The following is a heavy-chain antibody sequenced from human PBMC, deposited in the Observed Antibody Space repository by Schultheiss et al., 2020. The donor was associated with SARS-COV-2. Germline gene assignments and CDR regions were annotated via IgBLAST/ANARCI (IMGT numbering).Heavy chain of an antibody. V-gene: IGHV3-23*01. CDR1: GFTFSSYG. CDR2: ISGSGGST. D-gene: IGHD3-10*01. Sequence: GGSLRLSCAASGFTFSSYGMHWVRQAPGKGLEWVSAISGSGGSTYYADSVKGRFTISRDNSKNTLYLQMNSLRAEDTAVYYCASGSGYYYYGMDVWGQGTTVTVSS. CDR3: ASGSGYYYYGMDV. J-gene: IGHJ6*02.